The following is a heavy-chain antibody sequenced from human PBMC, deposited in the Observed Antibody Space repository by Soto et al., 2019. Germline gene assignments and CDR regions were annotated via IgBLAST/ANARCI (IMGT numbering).Heavy chain of an antibody. V-gene: IGHV3-33*01. CDR2: IWYDGSNK. J-gene: IGHJ6*02. D-gene: IGHD6-13*01. CDR1: GFTFSSYG. CDR3: ASGGGSSWGNDYYGMDV. Sequence: QVQLVESGGGVVQPGRSLRLSCAASGFTFSSYGMHWVRQAPGKGLEWVAVIWYDGSNKYYADSVKGRFTISRDNSKNPRYLQMDSLRAEDTAVYYCASGGGSSWGNDYYGMDVWGQGTTVTVSS.